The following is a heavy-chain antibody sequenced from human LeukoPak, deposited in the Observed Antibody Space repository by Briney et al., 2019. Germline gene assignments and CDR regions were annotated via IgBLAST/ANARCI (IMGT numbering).Heavy chain of an antibody. J-gene: IGHJ5*02. CDR2: MNPNSGNT. CDR1: GYTFTSYD. D-gene: IGHD2-15*01. CDR3: ARKGLLGSGKPWFDP. Sequence: ASVKVSCKASGYTFTSYDINWERQASGQGLEWMGWMNPNSGNTASAQKFQGGVTMTTNTSISTAYMELTGLRSEDTAMYFCARKGLLGSGKPWFDPWGQGTLVTVSS. V-gene: IGHV1-8*01.